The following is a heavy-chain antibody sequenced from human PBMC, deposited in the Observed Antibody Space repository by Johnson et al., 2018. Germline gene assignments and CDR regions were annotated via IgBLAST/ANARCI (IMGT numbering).Heavy chain of an antibody. J-gene: IGHJ3*02. D-gene: IGHD3-16*02. Sequence: VQLVESGGGLVKPGGSLRLSCAASGFTFSDYYMTWIRQAPGKGLEWLSYISNSGDAIYYADAVRGRFTISRDTAKNSLYLKMNSLRAEEPAVYYCAREAGYYDYVWGSYRYTGAFDIWGQGTMVTVS. V-gene: IGHV3-11*01. CDR1: GFTFSDYY. CDR3: AREAGYYDYVWGSYRYTGAFDI. CDR2: ISNSGDAI.